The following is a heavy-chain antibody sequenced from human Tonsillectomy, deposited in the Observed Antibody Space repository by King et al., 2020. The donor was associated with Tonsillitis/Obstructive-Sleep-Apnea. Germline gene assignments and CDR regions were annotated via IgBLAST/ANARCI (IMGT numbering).Heavy chain of an antibody. J-gene: IGHJ4*02. CDR1: GFTFSSYA. CDR2: ISGSGGST. Sequence: VQLLESGGGLVQPGGSLRLSCAASGFTFSSYAMSWVRQAPGKGLEWVSGISGSGGSTYYAESVKGRFTISRDNSKNTLCLQMNSLRAEDTAVYYCAKGVYYDSSGYLGGDYWGQGTLVTVSS. V-gene: IGHV3-23*01. CDR3: AKGVYYDSSGYLGGDY. D-gene: IGHD3-22*01.